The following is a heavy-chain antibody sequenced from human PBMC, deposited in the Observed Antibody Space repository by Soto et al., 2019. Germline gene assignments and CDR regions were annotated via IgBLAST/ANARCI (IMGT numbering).Heavy chain of an antibody. J-gene: IGHJ2*01. V-gene: IGHV4-4*07. CDR3: ARHFDVNTALDYYYFDL. CDR1: GVSISPYY. Sequence: QVQLQESGPGLVKTSETLSLTCTVSGVSISPYYWTWIRQPAGKGLEWIGHLYSSGRATYNPSLRNRFTMSAFRDHFSLTLKSVTAADTAVYYCARHFDVNTALDYYYFDLWGRGALVTVSS. CDR2: LYSSGRA. D-gene: IGHD5-18*01.